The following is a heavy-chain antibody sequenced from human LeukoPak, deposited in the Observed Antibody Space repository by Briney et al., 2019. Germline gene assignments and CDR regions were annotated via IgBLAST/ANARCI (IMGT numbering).Heavy chain of an antibody. J-gene: IGHJ6*03. CDR1: GGSFSGYY. D-gene: IGHD3-10*01. CDR3: ARHSLLGGSYYYYMDV. Sequence: SETLSLTCAVYGGSFSGYYWNWIRQPPGKGLEWIGEINHSGSTNYNPSLKSRVTISVDTSKNQFSLKLSSVTAADTAVYYCARHSLLGGSYYYYMDVWGKGTTVTISS. V-gene: IGHV4-34*01. CDR2: INHSGST.